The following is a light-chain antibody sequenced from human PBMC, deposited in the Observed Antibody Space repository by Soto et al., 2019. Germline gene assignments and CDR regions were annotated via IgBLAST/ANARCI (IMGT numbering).Light chain of an antibody. J-gene: IGKJ5*01. Sequence: EIVLTQSPGTLSLSPGERATLSCRTSQSISSSYLAWYQQKPGQAPRLLIYGPSNRATGIPARFSGSGSGTDFTLTISSLEPEDFAVYYCQQRSNWPPITFGQGTRLEIK. CDR2: GPS. CDR3: QQRSNWPPIT. V-gene: IGKV3D-20*02. CDR1: QSISSSY.